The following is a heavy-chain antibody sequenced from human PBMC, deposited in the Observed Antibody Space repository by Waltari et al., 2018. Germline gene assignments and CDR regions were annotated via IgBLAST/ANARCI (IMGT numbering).Heavy chain of an antibody. J-gene: IGHJ4*02. D-gene: IGHD3-9*01. V-gene: IGHV3-74*01. CDR3: ARGGHVDWLPPDY. CDR2: IHTDGSGT. CDR1: GSRFSGLW. Sequence: EVQLGESGGDLVQPGGSLRLSCAAAGSRFSGLWMPWVRQAPGKGPVWVSRIHTDGSGTRYADSVEGRFTISRDNTKNTLYLQMNSLRVEDTAVYYCARGGHVDWLPPDYWGQGTLVTVSS.